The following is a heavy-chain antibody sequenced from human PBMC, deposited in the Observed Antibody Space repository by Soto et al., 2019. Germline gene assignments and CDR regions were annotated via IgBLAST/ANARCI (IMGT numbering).Heavy chain of an antibody. CDR2: ISGRGGST. CDR3: EKDLKRGSGWYYFDY. CDR1: GFTFSSYA. D-gene: IGHD6-19*01. V-gene: IGHV3-23*01. Sequence: GGSLRLSCAASGFTFSSYAMSWVRQDPGKGLEWVSAISGRGGSTYYADCVKGRFTISRDNAKNTLYLQMNSLRAEDTAVYYCEKDLKRGSGWYYFDYWGEGTLVTV. J-gene: IGHJ4*02.